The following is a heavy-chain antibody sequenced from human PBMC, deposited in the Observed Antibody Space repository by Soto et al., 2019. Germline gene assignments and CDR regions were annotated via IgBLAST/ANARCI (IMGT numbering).Heavy chain of an antibody. J-gene: IGHJ2*01. V-gene: IGHV4-38-2*02. CDR2: IPNTGVT. Sequence: PSDTRCLTCQVSVYSISNYGHWGCIRHPRGEWLAWGGTIPNTGVTYYNPSLKRRVTISGDTSKNQFSLQLTSVTASETAMYYCARELDAKGWYLDVWGRGAPVTVSS. CDR1: VYSISNYGH. D-gene: IGHD1-1*01. CDR3: ARELDAKGWYLDV.